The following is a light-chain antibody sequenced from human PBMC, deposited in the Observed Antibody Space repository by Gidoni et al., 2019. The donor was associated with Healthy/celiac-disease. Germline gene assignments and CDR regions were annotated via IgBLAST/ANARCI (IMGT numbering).Light chain of an antibody. Sequence: DVEMTKSPSSLSASVGERVTITCRASQDINSCLAWYQQKPGKDPNLLIYATSILLSGVPSRFSGSKSGTDFTLTISSLQPEDIATYYCQQANTFPLSFGGGTKVEIK. CDR1: QDINSC. J-gene: IGKJ4*01. CDR3: QQANTFPLS. V-gene: IGKV1-12*01. CDR2: ATS.